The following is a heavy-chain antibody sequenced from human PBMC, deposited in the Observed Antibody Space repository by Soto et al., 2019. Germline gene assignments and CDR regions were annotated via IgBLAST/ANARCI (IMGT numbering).Heavy chain of an antibody. J-gene: IGHJ3*02. Sequence: QVQLVQSGAEVKKPGSSVKVSCKDSGGTFSTYSMFWVRQAPGQGLEWMGRIIPMLGERNYAQRFQDRVTITVDKSTATVHMELRSLRSEDTALYYCTIGSWSGEVFDIWGQGTMVTVSS. CDR3: TIGSWSGEVFDI. CDR1: GGTFSTYS. CDR2: IIPMLGER. V-gene: IGHV1-69*02. D-gene: IGHD2-21*01.